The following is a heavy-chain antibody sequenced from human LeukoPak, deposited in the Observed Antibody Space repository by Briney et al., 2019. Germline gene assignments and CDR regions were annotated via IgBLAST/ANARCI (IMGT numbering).Heavy chain of an antibody. Sequence: GGSLRLSCTASGFKFDDYDMSWVRQVPGKGLEWVSGITWNGDKTGYADSVRGRFAISRDNTKKSLYLQMGSLRAEDTALYYCARDPFCSSGTGCYFEDWFDPWGPGTLVTVSS. CDR3: ARDPFCSSGTGCYFEDWFDP. D-gene: IGHD2-15*01. CDR1: GFKFDDYD. CDR2: ITWNGDKT. J-gene: IGHJ5*02. V-gene: IGHV3-20*04.